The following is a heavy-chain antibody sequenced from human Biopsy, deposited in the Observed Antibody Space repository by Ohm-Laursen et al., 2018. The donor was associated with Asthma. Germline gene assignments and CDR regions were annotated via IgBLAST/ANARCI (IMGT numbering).Heavy chain of an antibody. J-gene: IGHJ6*02. CDR2: SNQGGSP. D-gene: IGHD2-15*01. V-gene: IGHV4-34*01. Sequence: GTLSLTCGVYRGSLRVYVWSWIRQPPGKGLEWIGESNQGGSPTFNPSLKSRVTISRDTSKNQLSLKLRSVTAADTAVYYCASGPGWYGLDVWGQGTTVTVSS. CDR3: ASGPGWYGLDV. CDR1: RGSLRVYV.